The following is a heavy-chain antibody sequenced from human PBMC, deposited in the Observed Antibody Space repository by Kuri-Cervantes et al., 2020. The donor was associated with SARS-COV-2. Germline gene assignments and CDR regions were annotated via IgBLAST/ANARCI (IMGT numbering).Heavy chain of an antibody. J-gene: IGHJ6*03. Sequence: GESLKISCAASGFTFSSYWMHWVRQAPGKGLVWVSRINSDGSSTSYADSVKGRFTISRDNSKNTLYLQMNSLRAGDTAVYYCARGVGLYYYYMDVWGKGTTVTVSS. CDR3: ARGVGLYYYYMDV. V-gene: IGHV3-74*01. D-gene: IGHD2-15*01. CDR2: INSDGSST. CDR1: GFTFSSYW.